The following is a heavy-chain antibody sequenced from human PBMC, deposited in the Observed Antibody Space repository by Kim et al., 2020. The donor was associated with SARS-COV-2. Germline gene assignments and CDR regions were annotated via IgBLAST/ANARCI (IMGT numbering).Heavy chain of an antibody. D-gene: IGHD2-15*01. Sequence: ASVKVSCKASGYTFTSYYMHWVRQAPGQGLEWMGIINPSGGSTSYAQKFQGRVTMTRDTSTSTVYMELSSLRSEDTAVYYCARDRGIVVVVAATPLGYWGQGTLVTVSS. V-gene: IGHV1-46*01. J-gene: IGHJ4*02. CDR3: ARDRGIVVVVAATPLGY. CDR1: GYTFTSYY. CDR2: INPSGGST.